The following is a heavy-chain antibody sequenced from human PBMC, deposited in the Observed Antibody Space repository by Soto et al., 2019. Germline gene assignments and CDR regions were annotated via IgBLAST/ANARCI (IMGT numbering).Heavy chain of an antibody. CDR1: GGSISSGGYS. Sequence: SETLSLTCAVSGGSISSGGYSWNWFRQPPGKGLEWIGEINHNTNTIYNPSLTSRVTISVDTSKNHFSLKLTSVTAADTAVYYCARYKRLIVDSWGRGTLVTVSS. J-gene: IGHJ4*02. V-gene: IGHV4-34*01. CDR3: ARYKRLIVDS. D-gene: IGHD3-22*01. CDR2: INHNTNT.